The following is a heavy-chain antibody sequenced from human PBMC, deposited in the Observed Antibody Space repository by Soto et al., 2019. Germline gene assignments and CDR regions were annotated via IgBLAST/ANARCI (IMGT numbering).Heavy chain of an antibody. V-gene: IGHV3-66*01. J-gene: IGHJ4*02. CDR1: GFTVSTTY. Sequence: GGSLRLSCAASGFTVSTTYMHWVRQAPGKGLEWVSLIYSGGSTSYADSVKGRFSISRDNSKNTLYVQMNSLRAEDTAVYYCAKAISGYNAPLDHWGQGTRVTVSS. CDR3: AKAISGYNAPLDH. CDR2: IYSGGST. D-gene: IGHD5-12*01.